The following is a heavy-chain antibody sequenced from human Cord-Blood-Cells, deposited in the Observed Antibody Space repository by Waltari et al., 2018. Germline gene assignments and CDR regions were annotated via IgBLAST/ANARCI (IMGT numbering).Heavy chain of an antibody. D-gene: IGHD1-26*01. CDR3: ARDLRKVGMGWFDP. J-gene: IGHJ5*02. CDR2: ISSSSSTI. CDR1: GFTFSSYS. Sequence: EVQLVESGVGLVQPGGSLRLSCAASGFTFSSYSMNWVRQAPGKGLEWVSYISSSSSTIYYADSVKGRFTISRDIAKNSLYLQMNSLRDEDTAVYYCARDLRKVGMGWFDPWGQGTLVTVSS. V-gene: IGHV3-48*02.